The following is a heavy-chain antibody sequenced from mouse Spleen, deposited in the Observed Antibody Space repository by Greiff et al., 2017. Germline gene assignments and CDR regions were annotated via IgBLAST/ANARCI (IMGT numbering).Heavy chain of an antibody. D-gene: IGHD4-1*01. CDR3: ARTGTGFAY. CDR2: IDPENGNT. Sequence: EVHLVESGAELVRPGALVKLSRKASGFNIKDYYMHWVKQRPEQGPEWIGWIDPENGNTIYDPKFQGKASITADTSSNTAYLQLSSLTSEDTAVYYCARTGTGFAYWGQGTLVTVSA. CDR1: GFNIKDYY. J-gene: IGHJ3*01. V-gene: IGHV14-1*02.